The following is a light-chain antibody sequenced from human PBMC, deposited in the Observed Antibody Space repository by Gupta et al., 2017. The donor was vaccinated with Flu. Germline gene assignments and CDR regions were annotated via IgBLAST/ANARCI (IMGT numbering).Light chain of an antibody. V-gene: IGKV1-39*01. J-gene: IGKJ1*01. CDR2: AAS. CDR1: QGISLY. Sequence: DIQMTQSPSSLSASVGDRVTITCRASQGISLYLNWYQQKPGKAPKLLIYAASSLQSGVSSRFSGSGSGTDFTLTISSLQPEDFATYYCQQSSSAPKTFGQGTKVEIK. CDR3: QQSSSAPKT.